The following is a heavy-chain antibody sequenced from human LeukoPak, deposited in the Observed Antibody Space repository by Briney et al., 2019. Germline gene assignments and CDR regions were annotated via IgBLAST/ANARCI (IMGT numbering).Heavy chain of an antibody. Sequence: GRSLRLSCAASGFTFSSYGMHWVRQAPDKGLVWVSGINSDGSSTTYADSVKGRFTLSRDNAENTLYLQMNSLRAEDTAVYYCARLIGGNAFDIWGQGTMVTVSS. CDR3: ARLIGGNAFDI. V-gene: IGHV3-74*01. CDR2: INSDGSST. CDR1: GFTFSSYG. J-gene: IGHJ3*02. D-gene: IGHD3-10*01.